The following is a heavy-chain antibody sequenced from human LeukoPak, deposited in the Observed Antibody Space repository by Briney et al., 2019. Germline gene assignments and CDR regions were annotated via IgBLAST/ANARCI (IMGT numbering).Heavy chain of an antibody. CDR1: GFTFSSYA. CDR3: AKGPYYDSRGFFDY. J-gene: IGHJ4*02. CDR2: ISGSGGST. D-gene: IGHD3-22*01. V-gene: IGHV3-23*01. Sequence: GGSLRLSCAASGFTFSSYAMSWVRQAPGKGLEWVSAISGSGGSTYYADSVKGRFTNSRDNSKNTLYLQMNSLRAEDTAVYYCAKGPYYDSRGFFDYWGQGTLVTVSS.